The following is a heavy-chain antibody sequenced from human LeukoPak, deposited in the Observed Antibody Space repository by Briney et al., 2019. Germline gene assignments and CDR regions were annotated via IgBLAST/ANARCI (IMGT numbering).Heavy chain of an antibody. J-gene: IGHJ4*02. V-gene: IGHV3-74*01. CDR1: GFTFSRYW. Sequence: GGSLRLSCAASGFTFSRYWMDWVRHPPGKGLVWVSRINSDGKTTNYADSVKGRFTISRDNAKNTLYLQMNSLRAEDTAVYYCAWSRDGYNYFVYWGQGTLVTVSS. D-gene: IGHD5-24*01. CDR3: AWSRDGYNYFVY. CDR2: INSDGKTT.